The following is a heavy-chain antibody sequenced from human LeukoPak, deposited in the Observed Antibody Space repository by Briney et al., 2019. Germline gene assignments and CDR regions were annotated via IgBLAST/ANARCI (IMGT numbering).Heavy chain of an antibody. V-gene: IGHV4-38-2*02. D-gene: IGHD3-9*01. CDR1: GYSISSGYY. CDR3: ARLPRHYDILTGYYKALYYYYMDV. J-gene: IGHJ6*03. CDR2: IYHSGST. Sequence: SETLSLTCTVSGYSISSGYYWGWIRQPPGKGLEWIGSIYHSGSTYYNPSLKSRVTISVDTSKNQFSLKLSSVTAADTAVYYCARLPRHYDILTGYYKALYYYYMDVWGKGTTVTISS.